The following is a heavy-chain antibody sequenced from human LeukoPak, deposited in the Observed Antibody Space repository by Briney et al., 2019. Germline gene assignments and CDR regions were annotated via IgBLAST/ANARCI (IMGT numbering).Heavy chain of an antibody. CDR1: AASISSSSHH. Sequence: PSETLSLTCTISAASISSSSHHWGWIRQSPGKGLEWIGSIYYGQTIYYNPSLSSRVTISVVTSKDQFTLQLNSVTAADTAVYYCVRHDGRGGATMGAFDSWGQGSLVTVSS. CDR2: IYYGQTI. CDR3: VRHDGRGGATMGAFDS. V-gene: IGHV4-39*01. J-gene: IGHJ5*01. D-gene: IGHD4/OR15-4a*01.